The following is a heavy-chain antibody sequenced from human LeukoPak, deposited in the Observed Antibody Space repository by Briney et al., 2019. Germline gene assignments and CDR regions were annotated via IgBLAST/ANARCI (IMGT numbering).Heavy chain of an antibody. J-gene: IGHJ4*02. CDR2: LIPIFGTA. CDR3: ARSRDSSGYTPYFDY. V-gene: IGHV1-69*05. CDR1: GGTFSSYA. Sequence: SVKVSCKASGGTFSSYAISWVRQAPGQGLEWMGGLIPIFGTANYAQKFQGRVTITTDESTSTAYMELSSLRSEDTAVYYCARSRDSSGYTPYFDYCGQGTLVTVSS. D-gene: IGHD3-22*01.